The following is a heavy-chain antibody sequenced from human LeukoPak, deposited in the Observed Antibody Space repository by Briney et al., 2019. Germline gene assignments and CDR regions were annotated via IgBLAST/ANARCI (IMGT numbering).Heavy chain of an antibody. J-gene: IGHJ4*02. CDR3: ARDRGGSYSAIDY. CDR2: IRSSSITI. CDR1: GFTFSSYS. V-gene: IGHV3-48*04. Sequence: GSLRLSCAASGFTFSSYSLNWVRQAPGKGLEWVSFIRSSSITIYYADSGKGGFTFPRDNAETLLYLKMNRLEAEDRAVNYCARDRGGSYSAIDYWGQGALVTVSS. D-gene: IGHD2-15*01.